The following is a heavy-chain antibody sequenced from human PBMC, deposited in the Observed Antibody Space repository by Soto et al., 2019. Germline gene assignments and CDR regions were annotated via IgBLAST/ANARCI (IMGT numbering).Heavy chain of an antibody. D-gene: IGHD2-2*01. CDR3: ARVVPGAEAWFGP. J-gene: IGHJ5*02. Sequence: ASVKVSCKTSGYTFSDYGITWVRQAPGQPLEWLGWISLYSDGANYAQKFQGRVAMTTDTSTTTAYMELRSLRSDDTAVYYCARVVPGAEAWFGPWGQGTLVTVSS. V-gene: IGHV1-18*01. CDR1: GYTFSDYG. CDR2: ISLYSDGA.